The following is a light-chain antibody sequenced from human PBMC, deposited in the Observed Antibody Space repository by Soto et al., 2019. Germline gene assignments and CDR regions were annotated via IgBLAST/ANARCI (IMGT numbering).Light chain of an antibody. CDR2: AAS. Sequence: DIQMTPSPSSLSASVRDRVTITCRASQSISSNLNWYQQKPGKAPNVLIYAASSLQSGVPSRFSGSGSGTDFTLTISSLQPEDSATYYCQQSYSTPWTFGQGTKVDIK. V-gene: IGKV1-39*01. J-gene: IGKJ1*01. CDR1: QSISSN. CDR3: QQSYSTPWT.